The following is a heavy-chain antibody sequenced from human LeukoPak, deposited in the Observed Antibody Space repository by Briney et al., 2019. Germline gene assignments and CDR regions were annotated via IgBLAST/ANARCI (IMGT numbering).Heavy chain of an antibody. J-gene: IGHJ4*02. Sequence: ASVKVSCKASGYTFTSYGISWVRQAHGQGLEWMGWMSAYNGNTNYAQKLQGRVTMTTDTSTSTAYMELRSLRSEDTAVYYCARDRNDFWSGSRFDYWGQGTLVTVSS. CDR3: ARDRNDFWSGSRFDY. D-gene: IGHD3-3*01. CDR2: MSAYNGNT. CDR1: GYTFTSYG. V-gene: IGHV1-18*01.